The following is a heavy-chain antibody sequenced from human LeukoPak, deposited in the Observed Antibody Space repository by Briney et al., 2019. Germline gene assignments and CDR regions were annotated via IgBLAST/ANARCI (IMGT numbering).Heavy chain of an antibody. J-gene: IGHJ3*02. Sequence: ASVKVSCKASGYTFTSHGISWVRQAPGQGLEWMGWISAYNGNTNYAQKLQGRVTMTTDTSTSTAYMELRSLRSDDTAVYYCATSGYDYVWGSYRTDAFDIWGQGTMVTVSS. V-gene: IGHV1-18*01. CDR2: ISAYNGNT. D-gene: IGHD3-16*02. CDR1: GYTFTSHG. CDR3: ATSGYDYVWGSYRTDAFDI.